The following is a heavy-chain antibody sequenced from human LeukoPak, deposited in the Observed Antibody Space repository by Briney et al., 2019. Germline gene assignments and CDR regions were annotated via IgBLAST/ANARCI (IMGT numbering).Heavy chain of an antibody. V-gene: IGHV4-59*12. Sequence: SETLSLTCTVSGGSISRYYWTWIRQSPGKGLEWFGYVYDSGTTNYNPSLKSRVTISVDTSKNQFSLKLSSVTAADTAVYYCARSAVILLWFGESKGNYFDYWGQGTLVTVSS. D-gene: IGHD3-10*01. J-gene: IGHJ4*02. CDR1: GGSISRYY. CDR2: VYDSGTT. CDR3: ARSAVILLWFGESKGNYFDY.